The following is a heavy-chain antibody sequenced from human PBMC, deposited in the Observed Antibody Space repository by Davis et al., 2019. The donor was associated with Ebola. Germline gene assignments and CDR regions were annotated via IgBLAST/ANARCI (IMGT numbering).Heavy chain of an antibody. D-gene: IGHD2-2*01. CDR2: IDPSDSYT. V-gene: IGHV5-10-1*01. J-gene: IGHJ6*02. Sequence: GESLKISCKGSGYSFTSYWISWVRQMPGKGLEWMGRIDPSDSYTNYSPSFQGHVTISADKSISTAYLQWSSLKASDTAMYYCARHCISTSCYGGYYYYGMDVWGQGTTVTVSS. CDR1: GYSFTSYW. CDR3: ARHCISTSCYGGYYYYGMDV.